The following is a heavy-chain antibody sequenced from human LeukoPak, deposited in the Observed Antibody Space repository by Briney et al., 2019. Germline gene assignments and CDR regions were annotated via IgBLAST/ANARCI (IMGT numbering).Heavy chain of an antibody. CDR3: ARGTWSSSIDY. D-gene: IGHD6-6*01. Sequence: TSETLSLTCTVSGDSINSLDLWSWVRQPPGKGLEWIGYIYYSGSTYYNPSLKSRLTISGDTSKNQFSLRLSSVTAADTAVYYCARGTWSSSIDYWGQGTLVTVSS. CDR2: IYYSGST. V-gene: IGHV4-30-4*01. J-gene: IGHJ4*02. CDR1: GDSINSLDL.